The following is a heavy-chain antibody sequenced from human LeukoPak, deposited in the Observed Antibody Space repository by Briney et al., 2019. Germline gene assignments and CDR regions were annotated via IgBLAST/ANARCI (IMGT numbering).Heavy chain of an antibody. Sequence: GGSLRLSCAASGFTFNNYALALVRQTPEKGLECVSAISGDGVSPYYVDSVRGRFTISRDNSKNTLYLQMNSLRAEDTAVYYCAKALSRDGYNYEKAMDVWGQGTTVTVSS. CDR1: GFTFNNYA. V-gene: IGHV3-23*01. J-gene: IGHJ6*02. CDR2: ISGDGVSP. D-gene: IGHD5-24*01. CDR3: AKALSRDGYNYEKAMDV.